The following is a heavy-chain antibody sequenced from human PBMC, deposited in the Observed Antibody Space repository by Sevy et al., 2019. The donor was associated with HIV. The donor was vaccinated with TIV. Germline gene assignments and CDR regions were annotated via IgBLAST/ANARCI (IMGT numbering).Heavy chain of an antibody. CDR3: AKAENRPYSSGWYDY. V-gene: IGHV3-9*01. D-gene: IGHD6-19*01. J-gene: IGHJ4*02. CDR1: GFTFDDYA. CDR2: ISWHSGNI. Sequence: GGSLRLSCAASGFTFDDYAMHWVRQAPGKGLEWVSGISWHSGNIGYADSVKGRFTISRDNAKNSLYLQMNSLRAEDTALYYCAKAENRPYSSGWYDYWGQGTLVTVSS.